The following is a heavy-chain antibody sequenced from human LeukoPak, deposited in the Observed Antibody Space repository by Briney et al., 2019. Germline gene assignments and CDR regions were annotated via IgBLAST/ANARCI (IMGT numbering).Heavy chain of an antibody. Sequence: GGSLRLSCAASGFTFSSYSMNWVRQAPGKGLEWVSSISSSSSYIYYADSVKGRFTISRDNAKNSLYLQMNSLRAEDTAVYYCARSPVVGATGNDAFDIWGQGTMVTVSS. D-gene: IGHD1-26*01. CDR2: ISSSSSYI. CDR1: GFTFSSYS. CDR3: ARSPVVGATGNDAFDI. V-gene: IGHV3-21*04. J-gene: IGHJ3*02.